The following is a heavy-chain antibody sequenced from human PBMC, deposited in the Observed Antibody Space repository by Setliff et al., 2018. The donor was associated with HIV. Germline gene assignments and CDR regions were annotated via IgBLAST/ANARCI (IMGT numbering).Heavy chain of an antibody. CDR2: IHTTGSI. Sequence: SETLSLTCTVSGGSISSYYWSWIRQPAGKGLEWIGHIHTTGSITYNPSLRSRVTISLDTSKNQVSLSLASVTAADTAVYYCARDGGGSGWSLGEFDFWGQGTLVTVSS. CDR3: ARDGGGSGWSLGEFDF. V-gene: IGHV4-4*07. D-gene: IGHD6-19*01. J-gene: IGHJ4*02. CDR1: GGSISSYY.